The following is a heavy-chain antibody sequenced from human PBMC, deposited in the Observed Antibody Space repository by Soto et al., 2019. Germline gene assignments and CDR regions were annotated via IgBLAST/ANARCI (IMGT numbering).Heavy chain of an antibody. J-gene: IGHJ6*03. CDR1: GFTFSDYY. V-gene: IGHV3-11*01. D-gene: IGHD2-2*01. CDR2: ISSSGSTI. CDR3: ARAGYCSSTSCYGEYYYYYMDV. Sequence: GGSLRLSCAASGFTFSDYYMSWIRQAPGKGLEWVSYISSSGSTIYYADSVKGRFTISRDNAKNSLYLQMNSLRAEDTAVYYCARAGYCSSTSCYGEYYYYYMDVWGKGTTVTVSS.